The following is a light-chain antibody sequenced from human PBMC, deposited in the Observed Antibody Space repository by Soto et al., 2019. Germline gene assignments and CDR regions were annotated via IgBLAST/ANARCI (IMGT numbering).Light chain of an antibody. J-gene: IGKJ1*01. V-gene: IGKV3-20*01. Sequence: EIVLTQSPDTLSLFPGERATLSCRASQSVSSTYLAWYQQKPGQAPRPLISAASSRATGPPDRFSGSGSGTDFTLTISRLEPEDFSVYYCQQYGSSRWTFGQGTKVEIK. CDR3: QQYGSSRWT. CDR2: AAS. CDR1: QSVSSTY.